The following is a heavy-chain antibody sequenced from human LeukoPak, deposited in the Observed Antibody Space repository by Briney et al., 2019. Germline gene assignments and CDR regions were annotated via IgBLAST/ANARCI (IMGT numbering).Heavy chain of an antibody. Sequence: GGSLRLSCAASGFTFSSYSMNWVRQAPGKGLEWVSSISSSSSYIYYADSVKGRFAISRDNAKNSLYLQMNSLRAEDTAVYYCAIDRLEYSSSSPNFDYWGQGTLVTVSS. CDR1: GFTFSSYS. J-gene: IGHJ4*02. CDR2: ISSSSSYI. CDR3: AIDRLEYSSSSPNFDY. V-gene: IGHV3-21*01. D-gene: IGHD6-6*01.